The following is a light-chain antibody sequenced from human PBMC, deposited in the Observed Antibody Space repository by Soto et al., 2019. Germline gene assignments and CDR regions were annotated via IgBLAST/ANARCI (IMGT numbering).Light chain of an antibody. J-gene: IGKJ2*01. V-gene: IGKV1-39*01. CDR2: AAS. Sequence: DIQMTQSPSSLSASVGDRVTITCRASQSVGSLLNWFQQKPGKAPKLLIYAASTLQSGAPSRFSGSGAGKDFTLIISSLQPEDFATYYCQQSYRRPYTVGQGTKLEI. CDR1: QSVGSL. CDR3: QQSYRRPYT.